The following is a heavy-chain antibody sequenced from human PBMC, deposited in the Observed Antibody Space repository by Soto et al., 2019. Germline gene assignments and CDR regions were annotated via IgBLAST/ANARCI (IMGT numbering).Heavy chain of an antibody. CDR1: GFTFSSYS. J-gene: IGHJ3*02. V-gene: IGHV3-48*01. CDR2: ISSSSSTI. Sequence: GGSLRLSCAASGFTFSSYSMNWVRQAPGKGLEWVSYISSSSSTIYYADSVKGRFTISRDNAKNSLYLQMNSLRAEDTAVYYCARGYCSSTSCSDDAFDIWGQGTMVTVSS. CDR3: ARGYCSSTSCSDDAFDI. D-gene: IGHD2-2*01.